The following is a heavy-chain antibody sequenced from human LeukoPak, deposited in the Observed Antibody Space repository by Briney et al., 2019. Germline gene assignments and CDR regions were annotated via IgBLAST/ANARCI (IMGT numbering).Heavy chain of an antibody. V-gene: IGHV3-48*01. CDR2: ISSSSSTI. Sequence: GGSLRLSCAASGFIFSSYSMNWVRQAPGKGLEWVSYISSSSSTIYYADSVKGRFTISRDSSKNTLFLQMNRLRPEDAAVYYCAKAPVTTCRGAFCYPFDYWGLGTLVTVSS. CDR3: AKAPVTTCRGAFCYPFDY. CDR1: GFIFSSYS. J-gene: IGHJ4*02. D-gene: IGHD2-15*01.